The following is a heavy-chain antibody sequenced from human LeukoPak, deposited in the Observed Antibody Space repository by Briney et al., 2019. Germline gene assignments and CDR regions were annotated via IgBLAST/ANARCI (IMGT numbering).Heavy chain of an antibody. Sequence: GGSLRLSCAASGFTFSRYWMSWVPDASGKGLECGANIKKEGREKYYVDSVKGRFTISRDNAKNSLYLQMNSLRAEDTAVYYCARDDCSSISCYHNWFDPWGQGTLVTVSS. V-gene: IGHV3-7*01. CDR1: GFTFSRYW. CDR3: ARDDCSSISCYHNWFDP. CDR2: IKKEGREK. J-gene: IGHJ5*02. D-gene: IGHD2-2*01.